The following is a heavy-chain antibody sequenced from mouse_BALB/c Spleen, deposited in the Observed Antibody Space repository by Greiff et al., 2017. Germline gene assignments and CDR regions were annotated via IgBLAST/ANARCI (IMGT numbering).Heavy chain of an antibody. V-gene: IGHV1S127*01. Sequence: VQLQQSGPQLVRPGASVKISCKASGYSFTSYWMHWVKQRPGQGLEWIGMIDPSDSETRLNQKFKDKATLTVDKSSSTAYMQLSSPTSEDSAVYYCARWPYYYAMDYWGQGTSVTVSS. CDR1: GYSFTSYW. J-gene: IGHJ4*01. CDR3: ARWPYYYAMDY. CDR2: IDPSDSET.